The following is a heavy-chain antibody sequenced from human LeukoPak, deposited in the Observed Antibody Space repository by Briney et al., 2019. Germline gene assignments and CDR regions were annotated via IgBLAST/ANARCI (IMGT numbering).Heavy chain of an antibody. V-gene: IGHV5-51*01. CDR1: GHTFSISW. Sequence: GESLKISCKGSGHTFSISWIGWVRQKPGEGLEWMGIIYVGDSDTRYNPSFQGQVTISADRSTSTAYLQWSSLKSSDTAIYYCARCGHYDAYRVWGQGILVSVSS. CDR3: ARCGHYDAYRV. D-gene: IGHD2-21*02. J-gene: IGHJ3*01. CDR2: IYVGDSDT.